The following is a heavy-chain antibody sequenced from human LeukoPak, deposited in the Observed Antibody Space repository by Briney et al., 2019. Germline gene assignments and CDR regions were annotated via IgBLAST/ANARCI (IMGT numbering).Heavy chain of an antibody. CDR1: GGSISSGGYY. CDR2: IYYSGST. J-gene: IGHJ5*02. CDR3: ARLMVRGVIITHGWFDP. Sequence: SETLSLTCTVSGGSISSGGYYWSWIRQHPGKGLEWIGYIYYSGSTYYNPSLKGRVTISVDTSKNQFSLKLSSVTAADTAVYYCARLMVRGVIITHGWFDPWGQGTLVTVSS. D-gene: IGHD3-10*01. V-gene: IGHV4-31*03.